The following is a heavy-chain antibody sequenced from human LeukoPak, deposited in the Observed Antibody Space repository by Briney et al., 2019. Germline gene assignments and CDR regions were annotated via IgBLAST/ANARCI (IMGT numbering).Heavy chain of an antibody. D-gene: IGHD4-17*01. CDR3: ARDLRDYGAFDI. Sequence: SETLSLTCTVSGGSISSYYWSWIRQPPGKGLEWIGYIYYSGSTNYNPSLKSRVIISVDTSKNQFSLKLSSVTAADTAVYYCARDLRDYGAFDIWGQGTMVTVSS. CDR2: IYYSGST. J-gene: IGHJ3*02. CDR1: GGSISSYY. V-gene: IGHV4-59*01.